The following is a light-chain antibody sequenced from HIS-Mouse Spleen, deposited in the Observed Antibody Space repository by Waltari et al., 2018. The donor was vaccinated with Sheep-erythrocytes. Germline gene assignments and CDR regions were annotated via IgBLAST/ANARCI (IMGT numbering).Light chain of an antibody. CDR2: EVN. CDR1: SSAVGGYNY. V-gene: IGLV2-8*01. J-gene: IGLJ3*02. CDR3: SSYAGSNNWV. Sequence: QSALTQPPSASGSPRQSVTLACPGTSSAVGGYNYVSWYQQHQGKAPRLMIYEVNKRPSGVPDRFSGSKSGNTASLTVSGLQAEDDADYYCSSYAGSNNWVFGGGTKLTVL.